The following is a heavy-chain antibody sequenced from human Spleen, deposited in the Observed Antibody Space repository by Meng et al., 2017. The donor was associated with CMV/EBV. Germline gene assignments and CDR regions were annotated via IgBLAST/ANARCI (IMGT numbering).Heavy chain of an antibody. CDR3: ARSASNYVGANGGHIDN. V-gene: IGHV3-74*01. Sequence: GGSLRLSCEVARFTPIGDTINNFWIHWVRQPPGKGLMWVSRLDGDGPRVNYADSVKGRFTASRDNAKKSLFLEMNSLRAEDTAVYYRARSASNYVGANGGHIDNWGQGVLVTVSS. CDR1: RFTPIGDTINNFW. D-gene: IGHD4-11*01. J-gene: IGHJ4*02. CDR2: LDGDGPRV.